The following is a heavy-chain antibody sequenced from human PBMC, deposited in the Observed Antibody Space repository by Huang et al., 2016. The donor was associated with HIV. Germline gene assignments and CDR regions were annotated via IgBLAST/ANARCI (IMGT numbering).Heavy chain of an antibody. V-gene: IGHV4-34*02. J-gene: IGHJ6*02. D-gene: IGHD3-3*01. CDR2: VNDSGAT. CDR1: GGSFTGSY. Sequence: QMQLQQRGAGLLKPSETLSLTCGVSGGSFTGSYLTWIRQAPGKGLEWIGEVNDSGATTYNPSLNGRVTISLDKSNRELALNLRSVTAADTAVYYCARQWTILEWLLGLDVWGQGTTVIVSS. CDR3: ARQWTILEWLLGLDV.